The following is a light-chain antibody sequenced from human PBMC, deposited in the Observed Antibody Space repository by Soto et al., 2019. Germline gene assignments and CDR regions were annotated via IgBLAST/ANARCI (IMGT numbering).Light chain of an antibody. CDR1: SNDVGGHDF. J-gene: IGLJ1*01. Sequence: QSALTQPPSASGSPGQSVTISCTGTSNDVGGHDFVSWYQQHPGKAPKLMIYEVSNRPSGVSNRFSGSKSGNTASLTISGLQAEDEADYYCSSYISSSTFVFGTGTKVTVL. CDR2: EVS. V-gene: IGLV2-14*01. CDR3: SSYISSSTFV.